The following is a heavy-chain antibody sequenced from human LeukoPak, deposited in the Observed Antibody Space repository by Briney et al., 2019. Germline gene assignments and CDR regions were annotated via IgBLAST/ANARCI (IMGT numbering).Heavy chain of an antibody. CDR1: GDSVSINSAA. V-gene: IGHV6-1*01. CDR3: ARSPSPYSSGWYFDY. CDR2: TYQRSKWYN. D-gene: IGHD6-19*01. Sequence: SQTLSLTCAISGDSVSINSAAWNWLRQSPSRGLEWLGRTYQRSKWYNDYAVSVKSRITINPDIPKNQFSLQLNSVTPEDTAVYYCARSPSPYSSGWYFDYWGQGTLVTVSS. J-gene: IGHJ4*02.